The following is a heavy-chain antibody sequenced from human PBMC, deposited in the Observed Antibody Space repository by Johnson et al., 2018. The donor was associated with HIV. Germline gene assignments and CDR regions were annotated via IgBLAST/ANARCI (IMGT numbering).Heavy chain of an antibody. J-gene: IGHJ3*02. CDR2: IKQDGSEK. V-gene: IGHV3-7*01. CDR3: ARPRTGSDAFDI. D-gene: IGHD7-27*01. Sequence: MMLVESGGGLVQPGGSLRRSCAASGFTFSSYWMSWVRQAPGKGLEWVANIKQDGSEKYYVDSVKGRFTSSRDNAKNSLYLQMNSLRAEDTAVYYCARPRTGSDAFDIWGQGTMVTVSS. CDR1: GFTFSSYW.